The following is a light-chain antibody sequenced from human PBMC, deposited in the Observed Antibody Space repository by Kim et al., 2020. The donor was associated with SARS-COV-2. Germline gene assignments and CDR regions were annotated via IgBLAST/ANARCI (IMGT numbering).Light chain of an antibody. CDR1: QSVSSN. CDR3: QQYNNWPYT. J-gene: IGKJ2*01. V-gene: IGKV3-15*01. CDR2: GAS. Sequence: EIVMTQSPATLSVSPGERATLSCRASQSVSSNLAWYQQKPGQAPRLLICGASTRATGIPARFSGSGSGTEFTLTISSLQSEDFAVYYCQQYNNWPYTFGQGTNLEL.